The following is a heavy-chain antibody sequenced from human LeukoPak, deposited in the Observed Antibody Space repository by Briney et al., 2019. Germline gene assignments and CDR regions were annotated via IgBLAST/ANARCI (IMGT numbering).Heavy chain of an antibody. CDR3: ARYTTAGYSSGWYGPSFDY. CDR2: IKQDGSEK. CDR1: GFTFSSYW. V-gene: IGHV3-7*01. J-gene: IGHJ4*02. Sequence: GGSLRLSCAASGFTFSSYWMNWVGQAPGKGLEWVANIKQDGSEKYYVDSVKGRFTISRDNAKNSLYLQMNSLRAEDTAVYYCARYTTAGYSSGWYGPSFDYWGQGTLVTVSS. D-gene: IGHD6-19*01.